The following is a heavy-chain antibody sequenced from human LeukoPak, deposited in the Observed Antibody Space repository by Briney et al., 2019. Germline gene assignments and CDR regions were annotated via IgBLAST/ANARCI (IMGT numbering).Heavy chain of an antibody. V-gene: IGHV3-74*01. Sequence: GGSLRPSCAASGFTFSSYWMHWVRQAPGKGLVWVSRINSDGSSTSYADSVKGRFTISRDNAKNTLYLQMNSLRADDTAVYYCAGYYYDSSGYIPGGYWGQGTLVTVSS. D-gene: IGHD3-22*01. CDR3: AGYYYDSSGYIPGGY. CDR1: GFTFSSYW. J-gene: IGHJ4*02. CDR2: INSDGSST.